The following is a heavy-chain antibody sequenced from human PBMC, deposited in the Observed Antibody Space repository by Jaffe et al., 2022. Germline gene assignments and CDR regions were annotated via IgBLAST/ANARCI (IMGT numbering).Heavy chain of an antibody. J-gene: IGHJ6*03. CDR2: ISSSGSTI. D-gene: IGHD2-15*01. V-gene: IGHV3-48*03. CDR3: ARWVVDYMDV. CDR1: GFTFSSYE. Sequence: EVQLVESGGGLVQPGGSLRLSCAASGFTFSSYEMNWVRQAPGKGLEWVSYISSSGSTIYYADSVKGRFTISRDNAKNSLYLQMNSLRAEDTAVYYCARWVVDYMDVWGKGTTVTVSS.